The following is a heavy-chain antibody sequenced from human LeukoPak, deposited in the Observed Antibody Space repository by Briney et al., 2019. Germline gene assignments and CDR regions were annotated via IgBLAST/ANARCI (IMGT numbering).Heavy chain of an antibody. V-gene: IGHV1-2*02. CDR1: GYTFTGYY. Sequence: ASVKVSCKASGYTFTGYYMHWVRQAPGQGLEWMGWINPNSGGTNYAQKFQGRVTMTRDTSISTAYMELSRPRSDDTAVYYCARSPDIVVVPAADYQNWFDPWGQGTLVTVSS. J-gene: IGHJ5*02. CDR3: ARSPDIVVVPAADYQNWFDP. CDR2: INPNSGGT. D-gene: IGHD2-2*01.